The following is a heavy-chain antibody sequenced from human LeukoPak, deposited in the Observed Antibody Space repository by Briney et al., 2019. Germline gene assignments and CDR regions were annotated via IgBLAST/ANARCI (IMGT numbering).Heavy chain of an antibody. V-gene: IGHV5-51*01. CDR3: ARRQGCSSTSCPPDY. CDR2: IYPGDSDT. Sequence: GESLKISCRGSGYSFNTYWIGWVRQMPGKGLEWVGIIYPGDSDTRYSPSFQGRVTMSVDKSINTAYLQWSSLKASDTAMYYCARRQGCSSTSCPPDYWGQGTLVTVSS. J-gene: IGHJ4*02. CDR1: GYSFNTYW. D-gene: IGHD2-2*01.